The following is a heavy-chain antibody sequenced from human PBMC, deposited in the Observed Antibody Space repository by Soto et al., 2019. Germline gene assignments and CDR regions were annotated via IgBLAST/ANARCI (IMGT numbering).Heavy chain of an antibody. J-gene: IGHJ6*02. CDR1: GFTFSSYA. Sequence: GGSLRLSCAASGFTFSSYAMHWVRQAPGKGLEWVAVISYDGSNKYYADSVKGRFTISRDNSKNTLYLQMNSLRAEDTAVYYCARDLVYYDILTGYDYYGMDVWGQGTTVTVSS. V-gene: IGHV3-30-3*01. CDR2: ISYDGSNK. CDR3: ARDLVYYDILTGYDYYGMDV. D-gene: IGHD3-9*01.